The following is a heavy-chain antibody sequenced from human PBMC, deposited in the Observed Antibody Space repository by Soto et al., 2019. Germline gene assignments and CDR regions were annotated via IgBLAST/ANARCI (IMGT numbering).Heavy chain of an antibody. V-gene: IGHV3-33*01. CDR3: GRDGTLGDTAVVDS. D-gene: IGHD5-18*01. Sequence: ESGGGVVQPGKSLRLSCAASGFTFSTYGMHWVRQAPGKGLEWVAVIWYDGSNKYHGDSLKGRFTISRDNSKNTLYLQINNLRAEDTAVYYYGRDGTLGDTAVVDSWGQGTLVTVSS. CDR1: GFTFSTYG. J-gene: IGHJ4*02. CDR2: IWYDGSNK.